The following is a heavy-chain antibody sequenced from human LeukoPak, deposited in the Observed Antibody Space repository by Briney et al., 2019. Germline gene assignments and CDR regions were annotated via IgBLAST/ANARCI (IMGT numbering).Heavy chain of an antibody. CDR3: AREIPCSSSSCLDY. CDR2: INPHSGGT. CDR1: GYTFTAYY. V-gene: IGHV1-2*02. J-gene: IGHJ4*02. Sequence: GASVKVSCTASGYTFTAYYMHWVRQAPGQGLEWMGCINPHSGGTNFAQKFQGRVTMTRDTPITTAHMELSRLTSDDTAMYYCAREIPCSSSSCLDYWGQGTLVTVSS. D-gene: IGHD2-2*01.